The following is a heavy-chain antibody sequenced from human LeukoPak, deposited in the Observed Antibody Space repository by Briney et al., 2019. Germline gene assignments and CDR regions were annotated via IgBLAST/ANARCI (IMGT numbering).Heavy chain of an antibody. Sequence: PGGSLRLSCAASGFTFSSYAMSWVRQAPGKGLEWVSAISGSGGSTYYADSVKGRFTISRDNSKNTLFLQMNSLRAEDTALYYCARSGLDSGWPYYFDSWGQGTLVTVSS. V-gene: IGHV3-23*01. J-gene: IGHJ4*02. D-gene: IGHD6-19*01. CDR3: ARSGLDSGWPYYFDS. CDR2: ISGSGGST. CDR1: GFTFSSYA.